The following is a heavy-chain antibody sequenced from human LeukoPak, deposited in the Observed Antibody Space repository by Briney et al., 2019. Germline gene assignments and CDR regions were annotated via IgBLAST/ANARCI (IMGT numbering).Heavy chain of an antibody. CDR1: GFTFSSHW. V-gene: IGHV3-74*01. J-gene: IGHJ6*04. CDR2: INSDGSNT. CDR3: ARANYGSGSFYAMDV. D-gene: IGHD3-10*01. Sequence: GGTLRLSCAASGFTFSSHWMHWVRHAPGKGLVCVSHINSDGSNTLYADSVKGRFTISRDNAKNTLYLQMNSLRAEDTAVYYCARANYGSGSFYAMDVWGKGTTVTVSS.